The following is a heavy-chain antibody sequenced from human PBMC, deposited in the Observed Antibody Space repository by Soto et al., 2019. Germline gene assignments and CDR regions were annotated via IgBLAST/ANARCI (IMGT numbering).Heavy chain of an antibody. CDR1: GGTFSSYA. D-gene: IGHD3-10*01. V-gene: IGHV1-69*01. Sequence: QVQLVQSGAEVKKPGSSVKVSCKASGGTFSSYAISWVRQAPGQGLEWMGGIIPIFGTANYAQKFQGRVTITADESTSTAYMELSSLRSEDTAVYYCASSAPPSEWFGELFRWVGIDYWGQGTLVTVSS. CDR3: ASSAPPSEWFGELFRWVGIDY. J-gene: IGHJ4*02. CDR2: IIPIFGTA.